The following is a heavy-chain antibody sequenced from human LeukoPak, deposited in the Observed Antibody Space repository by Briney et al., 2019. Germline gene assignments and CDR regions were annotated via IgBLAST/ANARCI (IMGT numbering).Heavy chain of an antibody. Sequence: GGSLRLSCAASGFTFSSYGMHWVRQAPGKGLEWVAFIRYDGSNKNYADSVKGRFTISRDNSKNTLYLQMNSLRAEDTALYYCARGASGYYDFWSGYLTIAFDYWGQGTLVTVSS. V-gene: IGHV3-30*02. CDR1: GFTFSSYG. CDR3: ARGASGYYDFWSGYLTIAFDY. D-gene: IGHD3-3*01. CDR2: IRYDGSNK. J-gene: IGHJ4*02.